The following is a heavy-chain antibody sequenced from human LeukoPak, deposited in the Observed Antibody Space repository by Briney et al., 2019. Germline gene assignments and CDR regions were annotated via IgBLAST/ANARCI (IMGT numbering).Heavy chain of an antibody. J-gene: IGHJ4*02. V-gene: IGHV4-39*07. CDR3: ARDNRREGDRWITE. D-gene: IGHD5-12*01. Sequence: SETLSLTCTVSGGSISSSSYYWGWIRQPPGKGLEWIGSIYYSGSTYYNPSLKSRVTISVDTSKNQFSLKLSSVTAADTAVYYCARDNRREGDRWITEWGQGTLVTVSS. CDR2: IYYSGST. CDR1: GGSISSSSYY.